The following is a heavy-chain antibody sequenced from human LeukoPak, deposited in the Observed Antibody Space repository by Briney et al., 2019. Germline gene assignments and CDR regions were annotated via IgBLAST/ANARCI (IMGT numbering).Heavy chain of an antibody. J-gene: IGHJ4*02. CDR2: ISYDGSNK. CDR1: GFPFSTYS. Sequence: GGSLRLSCAASGFPFSTYSMHWVRQAPGKGLEWVAVISYDGSNKYYADSVKGRFTISRDNSKNTLYLQMNSLRAEDTAVYYCARALRGSFALPYWGQGTLVTVSS. V-gene: IGHV3-30*03. CDR3: ARALRGSFALPY. D-gene: IGHD2/OR15-2a*01.